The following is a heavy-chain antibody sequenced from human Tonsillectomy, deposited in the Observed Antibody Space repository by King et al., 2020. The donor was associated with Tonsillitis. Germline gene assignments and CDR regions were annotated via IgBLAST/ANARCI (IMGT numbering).Heavy chain of an antibody. V-gene: IGHV3-30*04. CDR3: ARDPSSGDPVY. CDR2: ISYDGRNK. J-gene: IGHJ4*02. Sequence: QVQLVESGGGVVQPGRSLRLSCAASGFTFSSYAMHWVRQAPGKGLEWVAVISYDGRNKYYADSVKGRFTISRDNSKNTLYLQMNSLRAEDTAMYYCARDPSSGDPVYWGQGTLVTVSS. CDR1: GFTFSSYA. D-gene: IGHD7-27*01.